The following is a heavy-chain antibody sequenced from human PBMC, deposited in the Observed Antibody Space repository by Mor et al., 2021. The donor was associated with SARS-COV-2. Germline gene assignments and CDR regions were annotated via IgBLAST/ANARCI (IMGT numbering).Heavy chain of an antibody. V-gene: IGHV1-69*01. Sequence: GRVTITADESTSTAYMELSSLRSEDTAVYYCARRPFGVVFAYYFDYWGQGTLVTVSS. CDR3: ARRPFGVVFAYYFDY. D-gene: IGHD3-3*01. J-gene: IGHJ4*02.